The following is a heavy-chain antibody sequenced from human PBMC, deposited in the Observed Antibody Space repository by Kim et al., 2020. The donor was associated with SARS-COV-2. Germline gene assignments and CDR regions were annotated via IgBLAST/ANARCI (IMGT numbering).Heavy chain of an antibody. D-gene: IGHD3-10*01. Sequence: GGSLRLSCAASGFTFSSYSMNWVRQAPGKGLEWVSSISSSSSYIYYADSVKGRFTISRDNAKNSLYLQMNSLRAEDTAVYYCARFKGFGEFGRTYYYYGMDVWGQGTTVTVSS. CDR1: GFTFSSYS. CDR3: ARFKGFGEFGRTYYYYGMDV. CDR2: ISSSSSYI. V-gene: IGHV3-21*01. J-gene: IGHJ6*02.